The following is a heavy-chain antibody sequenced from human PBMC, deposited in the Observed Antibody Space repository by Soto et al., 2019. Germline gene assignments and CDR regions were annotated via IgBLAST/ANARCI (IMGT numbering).Heavy chain of an antibody. D-gene: IGHD4-17*01. CDR2: IIPFFGTA. V-gene: IGHV1-69*13. J-gene: IGHJ4*02. CDR3: AKSAPMDAGDKYYYDF. CDR1: GGTFSTFG. Sequence: SVKVSCKAAGGTFSTFGISWVRQAPGQGLEWMGGIIPFFGTARYSQKFEDRITITADESTNTVYMDLRSLTSEDTAIYYCAKSAPMDAGDKYYYDFWGQGALVTVSS.